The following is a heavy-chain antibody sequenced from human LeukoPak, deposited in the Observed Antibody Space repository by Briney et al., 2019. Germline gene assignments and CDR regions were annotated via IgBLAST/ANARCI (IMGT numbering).Heavy chain of an antibody. Sequence: PGGSLRLSCAASGFTFSSYGMHWVRQAPGKGLEWVAVISYHGTNKYYADSVKGRFTISRDNSKNTLYLQMNSLTAEDTCVYYCAKGGDHPVNWGQGTLVTVSS. CDR2: ISYHGTNK. J-gene: IGHJ4*02. CDR3: AKGGDHPVN. V-gene: IGHV3-30*18. CDR1: GFTFSSYG. D-gene: IGHD2-21*02.